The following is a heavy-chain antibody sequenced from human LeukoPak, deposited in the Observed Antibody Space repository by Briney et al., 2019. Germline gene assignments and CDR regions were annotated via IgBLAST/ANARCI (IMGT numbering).Heavy chain of an antibody. J-gene: IGHJ5*02. Sequence: SETLSLTCTVSGDSISSYYWSWIRQPAGKGLEWIGRIYTSGSTNYNPSLKSRVTMSVDTSKNQFSLKLSSVTAADTAVYYCARDSPKLRHLDPWGQGTLVTVSS. CDR1: GDSISSYY. CDR3: ARDSPKLRHLDP. V-gene: IGHV4-4*07. D-gene: IGHD4-17*01. CDR2: IYTSGST.